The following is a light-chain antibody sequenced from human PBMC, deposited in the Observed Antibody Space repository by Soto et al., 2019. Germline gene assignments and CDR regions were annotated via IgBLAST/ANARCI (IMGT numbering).Light chain of an antibody. V-gene: IGKV3-20*01. J-gene: IGKJ1*01. CDR1: QSVSSK. CDR3: QQYGSSLTWT. Sequence: IVMTQSPATLSVSPRETATLSCRASQSVSSKLAWYQQKPGQAPRLLIYGVSSRATGIPDRFSGSGSGTDFTLTISRLETEDFAVFYCQQYGSSLTWTFGHGTKVDIK. CDR2: GVS.